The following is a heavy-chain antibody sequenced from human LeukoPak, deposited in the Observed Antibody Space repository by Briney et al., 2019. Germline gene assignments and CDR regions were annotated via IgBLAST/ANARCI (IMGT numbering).Heavy chain of an antibody. J-gene: IGHJ5*02. Sequence: NPSETLSLTCTVSGGSISSSSYYWGWIRQPPGKGLEWIGSIYYSGSTYYNPSLKSRVTISVDTSKNQFSLKLSSVTAADTAVYYCAREPWSSWTPTNWFDPWGQGTLVTVSS. D-gene: IGHD6-13*01. CDR3: AREPWSSWTPTNWFDP. CDR2: IYYSGST. CDR1: GGSISSSSYY. V-gene: IGHV4-39*07.